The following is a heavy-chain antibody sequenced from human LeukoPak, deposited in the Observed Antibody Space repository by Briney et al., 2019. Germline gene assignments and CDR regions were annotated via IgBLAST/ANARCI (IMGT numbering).Heavy chain of an antibody. V-gene: IGHV3-21*04. Sequence: GGSLRLSCAASGFTFSSYSMGWVRQAPGKGLEWVSSISSSSSYIYYADSVKGRFTISRDNAKNSLYLQMNSLRAEDTAVYYCARDFYYGSGSYYNYYYMDVWGKGTTVTISS. CDR3: ARDFYYGSGSYYNYYYMDV. J-gene: IGHJ6*03. CDR2: ISSSSSYI. CDR1: GFTFSSYS. D-gene: IGHD3-10*01.